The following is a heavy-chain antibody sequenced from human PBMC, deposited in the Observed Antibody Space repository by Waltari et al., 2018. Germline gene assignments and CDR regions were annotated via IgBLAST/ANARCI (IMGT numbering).Heavy chain of an antibody. CDR2: IYHSGST. CDR1: GYSISSGYY. CDR3: ARGMITFGGVIVKDDAFDI. J-gene: IGHJ3*02. D-gene: IGHD3-16*02. Sequence: QVQLQESGPGLVKPSETLSLTCAVSGYSISSGYYWGWIRQPPGKGLEWIGSIYHSGSTDYNPSLKSRVTISVDTSKNQFSLKLSSVTAADTAVYYCARGMITFGGVIVKDDAFDIWGQGTMVTVSS. V-gene: IGHV4-38-2*01.